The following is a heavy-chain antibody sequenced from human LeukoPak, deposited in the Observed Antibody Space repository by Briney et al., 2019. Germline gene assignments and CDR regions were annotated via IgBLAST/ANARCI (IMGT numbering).Heavy chain of an antibody. CDR1: GYTFTGYY. CDR3: GRVVGGNYYGSETDDY. Sequence: ASVKVSFKASGYTFTGYYMHWVRQAPGQGLEWMGWINPHTGGTNHAQKFQGRVTMTRDTSISTAYMELSRLTSDDTAVYYCGRVVGGNYYGSETDDYWGQGTLVTVSS. CDR2: INPHTGGT. J-gene: IGHJ4*02. D-gene: IGHD3-10*01. V-gene: IGHV1-2*02.